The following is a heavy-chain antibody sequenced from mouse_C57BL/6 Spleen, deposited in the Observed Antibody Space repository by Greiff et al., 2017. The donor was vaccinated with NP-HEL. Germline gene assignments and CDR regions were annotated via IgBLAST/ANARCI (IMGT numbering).Heavy chain of an antibody. V-gene: IGHV1S81*02. J-gene: IGHJ2*01. CDR3: SRLLIIFGY. CDR1: GYTLTSYW. D-gene: IGHD2-1*01. CDR2: INPSNGRT. Sequence: QVQLQQPGAELVNPGASVNLSCKASGYTLTSYWMHWVKQRPGQGLEWIGEINPSNGRTNYNEKFKSKATLTVDKSSSTAYMQLSSPTSEDSAVYYCSRLLIIFGYWVQGTTLTVSS.